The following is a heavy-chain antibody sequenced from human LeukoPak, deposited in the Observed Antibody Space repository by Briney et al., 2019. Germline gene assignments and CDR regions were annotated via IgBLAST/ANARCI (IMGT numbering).Heavy chain of an antibody. D-gene: IGHD3-3*01. J-gene: IGHJ5*02. CDR2: IIPIFGTA. V-gene: IGHV1-69*01. CDR3: ARDRGGLEWLLCRSGWFDP. Sequence: SSVKLSCKASGGTFTSYAISWVRQAPGQGLEWMGGIIPIFGTANYAQKFQGRVTITADESTSTAYMELSSLGSEDTAVYYCARDRGGLEWLLCRSGWFDPWGQGTLVTVSS. CDR1: GGTFTSYA.